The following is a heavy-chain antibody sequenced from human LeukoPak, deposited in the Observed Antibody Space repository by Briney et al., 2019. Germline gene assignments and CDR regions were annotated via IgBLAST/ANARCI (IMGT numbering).Heavy chain of an antibody. CDR1: GYSFTGYY. CDR2: INPNSGGT. CDR3: ARGGPRGYSGYDSDAFDI. V-gene: IGHV1-2*02. D-gene: IGHD5-12*01. J-gene: IGHJ3*02. Sequence: ASVKVSCKASGYSFTGYYMHWVRLAPGQGLEWMGWINPNSGGTNYAQKFQGRVTMTRDTSISTAYMELSRLRSDDTAVYYCARGGPRGYSGYDSDAFDIWGQGTMVTVSS.